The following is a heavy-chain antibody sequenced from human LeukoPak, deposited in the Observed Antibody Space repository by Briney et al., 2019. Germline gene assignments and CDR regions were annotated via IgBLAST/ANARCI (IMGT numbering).Heavy chain of an antibody. Sequence: SETLSLTCTVSGGSISSGGYYWSWIRQHPGKGLEWIGYIYYSGSTYYNPSLKSRVTISVDTSENQFSLKLSSVTAADTAVYYCAREVKYCSGGSCYEGNWYFDLWGRGTLVTVSS. CDR2: IYYSGST. CDR3: AREVKYCSGGSCYEGNWYFDL. V-gene: IGHV4-31*03. D-gene: IGHD2-15*01. J-gene: IGHJ2*01. CDR1: GGSISSGGYY.